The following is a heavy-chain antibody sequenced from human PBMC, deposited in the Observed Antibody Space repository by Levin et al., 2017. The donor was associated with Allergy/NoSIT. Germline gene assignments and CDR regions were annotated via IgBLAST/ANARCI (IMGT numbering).Heavy chain of an antibody. CDR3: ARGRVWFGEFFYMDV. CDR2: INPNNGDT. CDR1: GYTFTGHY. J-gene: IGHJ6*03. V-gene: IGHV1-2*02. Sequence: GESLKISCKASGYTFTGHYMEWVRQAPGQGLEWMGWINPNNGDTNYAQKFQGRVTLTRDTSINTAYMELSRLRSDDTAVYYCARGRVWFGEFFYMDVWGKGTTVIVSS. D-gene: IGHD3-10*01.